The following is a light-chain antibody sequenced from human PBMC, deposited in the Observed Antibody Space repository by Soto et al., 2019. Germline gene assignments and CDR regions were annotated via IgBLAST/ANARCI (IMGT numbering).Light chain of an antibody. CDR3: QSYDSSLSVV. J-gene: IGLJ2*01. CDR2: VNS. CDR1: SSNIGAGYD. V-gene: IGLV1-40*01. Sequence: QPVLTQPPSVSGAPGQRVTISCTGSSSNIGAGYDVHWYQQLPGTAPKLLIYVNSNRPSGVPDRFSGSKSGTSASLAITGLQAEDEADYYCQSYDSSLSVVFGGGTKLTVL.